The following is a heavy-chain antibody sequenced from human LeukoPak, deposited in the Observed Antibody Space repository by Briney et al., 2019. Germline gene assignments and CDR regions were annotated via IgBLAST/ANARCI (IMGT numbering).Heavy chain of an antibody. V-gene: IGHV1-8*01. Sequence: ASAKVSCKASGYTFTDYNINWVRQATGQGLEWMGRMHPKSGNTNYAQKFQGRVTMTRNTSISTAYMELSSLKSDDTAVYYCARVAGTVTGTDRDDWGQGTLVTVSS. CDR2: MHPKSGNT. CDR3: ARVAGTVTGTDRDD. D-gene: IGHD6-19*01. J-gene: IGHJ4*02. CDR1: GYTFTDYN.